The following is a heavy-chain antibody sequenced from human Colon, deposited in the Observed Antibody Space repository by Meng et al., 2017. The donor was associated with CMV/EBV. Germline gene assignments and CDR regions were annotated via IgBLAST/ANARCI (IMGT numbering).Heavy chain of an antibody. D-gene: IGHD3-22*01. CDR1: SFPFSRYW. CDR2: IKQDGSEK. CDR3: ARERRHYDEVSGYGSIDY. J-gene: IGHJ4*01. Sequence: GESLKTPCAGSSFPFSRYWMTWVRQAPGKGLEWVANIKQDGSEKCYVDSVKGRFTISRDNAKNSLYLQMNSLRAEDMAVYYCARERRHYDEVSGYGSIDYWGQGTMVTVSS. V-gene: IGHV3-7*01.